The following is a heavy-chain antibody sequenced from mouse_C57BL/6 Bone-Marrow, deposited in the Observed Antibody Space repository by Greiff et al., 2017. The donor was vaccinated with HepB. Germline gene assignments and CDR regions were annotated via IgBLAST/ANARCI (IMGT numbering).Heavy chain of an antibody. Sequence: QVQLKQSGAELARPGASVKLSCKASGYTFTSYGISWVKQRTGQGLEWIGEIYPRSGNTYYNEKFKGKATLTADKSSSTAYMELRSLTSEDSAVYFCARDYYGSSYRGYVDVWGTGTTVTVSA. D-gene: IGHD1-1*01. CDR3: ARDYYGSSYRGYVDV. CDR1: GYTFTSYG. J-gene: IGHJ1*03. CDR2: IYPRSGNT. V-gene: IGHV1-81*01.